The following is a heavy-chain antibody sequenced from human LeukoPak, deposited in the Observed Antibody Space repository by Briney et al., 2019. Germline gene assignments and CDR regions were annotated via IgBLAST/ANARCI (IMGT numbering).Heavy chain of an antibody. V-gene: IGHV1-18*01. J-gene: IGHJ4*02. CDR2: ISAYNGNT. CDR3: ARDRAGTISNYFDY. Sequence: ASVNVSCTASGYTFTSYGISWVRQAPGQGLEWMGWISAYNGNTNYAQKLQGRVTMTTDTSTSTAYMELRSLRSDDTAVYYCARDRAGTISNYFDYWGQGTLVTVSS. D-gene: IGHD1-7*01. CDR1: GYTFTSYG.